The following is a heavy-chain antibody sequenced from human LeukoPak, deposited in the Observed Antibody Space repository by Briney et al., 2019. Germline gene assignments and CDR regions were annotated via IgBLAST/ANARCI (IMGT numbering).Heavy chain of an antibody. D-gene: IGHD3-22*01. V-gene: IGHV1-69*04. CDR3: ASSMMDDAFDI. J-gene: IGHJ3*02. CDR2: IIPILGIA. Sequence: SVKVSCKASGGTFSSYAISWVRQAPGQGLEWMGRIIPILGIANYAQKFQGRVTITADKSTSTAYMELSSLRSEDTAVYYCASSMMDDAFDIWGQGTMVTVSS. CDR1: GGTFSSYA.